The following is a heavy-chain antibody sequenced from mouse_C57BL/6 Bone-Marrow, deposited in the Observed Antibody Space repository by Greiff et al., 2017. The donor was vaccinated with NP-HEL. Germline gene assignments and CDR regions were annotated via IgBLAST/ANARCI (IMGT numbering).Heavy chain of an antibody. V-gene: IGHV5-17*01. Sequence: EVMLVESGGGLVKPGGSLKLSCAASGFTFSDYGMHWVRPAPEKGLEWVAYISSGSSTIYYADTVKGRFTISRDNAKNTLFLQMTSLRSEDTAMYYCASSITTVVAPFDYWGQGTTLTVSS. D-gene: IGHD1-1*01. CDR2: ISSGSSTI. J-gene: IGHJ2*01. CDR1: GFTFSDYG. CDR3: ASSITTVVAPFDY.